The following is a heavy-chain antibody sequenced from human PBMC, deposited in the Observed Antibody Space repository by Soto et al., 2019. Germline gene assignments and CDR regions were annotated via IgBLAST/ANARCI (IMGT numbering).Heavy chain of an antibody. D-gene: IGHD6-13*01. J-gene: IGHJ4*02. CDR2: IYWDDDK. Sequence: QITLKESGPTLVKPTQTLTLTCTFSGFSLSTSGVGVGWIRQPPGKALEWLALIYWDDDKRYSPSLKSRLTITKDTSQNQVVLTMTHMDPVDTATYYCAHSYSSSWYPSFDYWGQGTLVTVSS. CDR3: AHSYSSSWYPSFDY. CDR1: GFSLSTSGVG. V-gene: IGHV2-5*02.